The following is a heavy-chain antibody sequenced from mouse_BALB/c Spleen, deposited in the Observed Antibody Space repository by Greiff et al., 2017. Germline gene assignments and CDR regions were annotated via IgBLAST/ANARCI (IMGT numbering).Heavy chain of an antibody. J-gene: IGHJ4*01. V-gene: IGHV14-4*02. CDR1: GFNIKDYY. CDR3: NGGLLPYAMDY. Sequence: VQLQQSGAELVRSGASVKLSCTASGFNIKDYYMHWVKQRPEQGLEWIGWIDPENGDTEYAPKFQGKATMTADTSSNTAYLQLSSLTSEDTAVYYCNGGLLPYAMDYWGQGNSVTVSS. D-gene: IGHD2-3*01. CDR2: IDPENGDT.